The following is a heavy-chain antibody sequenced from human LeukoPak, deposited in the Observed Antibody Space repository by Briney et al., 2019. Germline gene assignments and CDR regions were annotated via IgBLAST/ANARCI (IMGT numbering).Heavy chain of an antibody. Sequence: GGYLRLYCAASGFTFSSYAMSWVRQAPGKGLEWVSAISGSGGSTYYADSVKGRFTISRDNSKNTLYLQMNSLRAEDTAIYYCAKDLGASETYYDILTGYNYFDYWGPGTLVTVSS. V-gene: IGHV3-23*01. CDR3: AKDLGASETYYDILTGYNYFDY. J-gene: IGHJ4*02. D-gene: IGHD3-9*01. CDR1: GFTFSSYA. CDR2: ISGSGGST.